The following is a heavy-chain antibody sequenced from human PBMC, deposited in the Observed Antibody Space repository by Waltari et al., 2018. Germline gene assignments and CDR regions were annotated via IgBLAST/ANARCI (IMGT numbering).Heavy chain of an antibody. J-gene: IGHJ6*02. CDR2: IYYSGST. V-gene: IGHV4-39*01. D-gene: IGHD6-19*01. CDR3: ARQTSIAVAGRYYYYGMDV. Sequence: QLQLQESGPGLVKPSETLSLTCTVSGGSISSSSYYWGWIRQPPGQGLEWIGSIYYSGSTYYNPSLKSRVTISVDTSKNQFSLKLSSVTAADTAVYYCARQTSIAVAGRYYYYGMDVWGQGTTVTVSS. CDR1: GGSISSSSYY.